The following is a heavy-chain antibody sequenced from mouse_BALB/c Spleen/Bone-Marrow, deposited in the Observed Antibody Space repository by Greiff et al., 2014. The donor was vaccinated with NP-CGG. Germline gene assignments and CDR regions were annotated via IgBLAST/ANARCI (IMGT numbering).Heavy chain of an antibody. CDR2: INPSNGRT. D-gene: IGHD1-2*01. J-gene: IGHJ2*01. CDR1: GYTFTSYW. Sequence: QVQLKQSGAELVKPGASVKLSCKASGYTFTSYWMHWVKQRPGQGLEWIGEINPSNGRTNYNEKFKSKATLTVDKSSSTAYMQLSSLTSEDSAVYYCASPYYGPYFDYWGQGTTLTVSS. V-gene: IGHV1S81*02. CDR3: ASPYYGPYFDY.